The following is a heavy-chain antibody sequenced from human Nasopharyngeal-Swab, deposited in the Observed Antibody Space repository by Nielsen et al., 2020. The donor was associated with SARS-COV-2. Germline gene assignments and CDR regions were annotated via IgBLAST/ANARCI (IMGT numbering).Heavy chain of an antibody. D-gene: IGHD3-10*01. Sequence: GQSLKISSAASGFTFSNYNMNWVRQAPGKGLEWVSYITSTSSTIYYADSVKGRFTISRDNAKNSLSLQIKSLGAEDTAMYYCVSSYYGSAYWGQGTLVAVSS. V-gene: IGHV3-48*04. J-gene: IGHJ4*02. CDR3: VSSYYGSAY. CDR2: ITSTSSTI. CDR1: GFTFSNYN.